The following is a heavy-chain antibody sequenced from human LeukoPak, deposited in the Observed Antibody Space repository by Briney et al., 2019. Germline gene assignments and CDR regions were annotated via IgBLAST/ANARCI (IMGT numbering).Heavy chain of an antibody. CDR1: GYTLTELS. J-gene: IGHJ4*02. Sequence: ASVKVSCKVSGYTLTELSMHWVRQAPGKGLEWMGGFDPEDGETIYAQKFHDRVTMTTDTSTTTAYMELRNLRSDDTAVYYCARVEYCNVGNCYFRPGAYWGQGTLVTVSS. CDR3: ARVEYCNVGNCYFRPGAY. V-gene: IGHV1-24*01. D-gene: IGHD2-15*01. CDR2: FDPEDGET.